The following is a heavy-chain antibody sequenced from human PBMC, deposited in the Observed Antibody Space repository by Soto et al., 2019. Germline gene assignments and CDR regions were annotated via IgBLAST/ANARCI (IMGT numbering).Heavy chain of an antibody. CDR3: ARYGGGYYYFDY. CDR1: GYTFTTYG. J-gene: IGHJ4*02. D-gene: IGHD2-15*01. V-gene: IGHV1-18*01. CDR2: FSTYTGNT. Sequence: QVQLVQSGAEAKKPGASLKVSCKASGYTFTTYGISWVRQAPGQGLEWMGWFSTYTGNTKYAEKLQGRVTMTADTSTSTAYMELGSLRSDDTAVYYCARYGGGYYYFDYWGQGTLVTVSS.